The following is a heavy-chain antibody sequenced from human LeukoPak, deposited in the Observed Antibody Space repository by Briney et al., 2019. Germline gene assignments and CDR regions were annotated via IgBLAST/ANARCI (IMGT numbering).Heavy chain of an antibody. J-gene: IGHJ4*02. V-gene: IGHV1-8*01. CDR3: ARGIRGYDYVWGSYRDLYYFDY. CDR1: GYTFTSYD. CDR2: MNPNSGNT. D-gene: IGHD3-16*02. Sequence: ASVKVSCKASGYTFTSYDINWARQATGQGLEWMGWMNPNSGNTGYAQKFQGRVTMTRNTSISTAYMELSSPRSEDTAVYYCARGIRGYDYVWGSYRDLYYFDYWGQGTLVTVSS.